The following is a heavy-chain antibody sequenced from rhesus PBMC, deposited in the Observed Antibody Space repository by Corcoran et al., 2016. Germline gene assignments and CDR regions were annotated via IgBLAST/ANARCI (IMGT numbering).Heavy chain of an antibody. CDR3: ARRGSSWSYYGLDS. Sequence: QVQLVQSGAEVKKPGTPVKLSCKASGYTFTSYFINWGRQAPGQVSEGMGWINPSKGNTGYAQKFQGRFTMTRDTSTSTAYMELNSLRSEDTAVYYCARRGSSWSYYGLDSWGQGVVVTVSS. D-gene: IGHD6-13*01. CDR1: GYTFTSYF. CDR2: INPSKGNT. V-gene: IGHV1-200*01. J-gene: IGHJ6*01.